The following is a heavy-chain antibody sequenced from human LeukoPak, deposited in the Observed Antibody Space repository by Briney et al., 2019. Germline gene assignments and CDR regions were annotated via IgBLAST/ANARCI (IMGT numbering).Heavy chain of an antibody. CDR1: GFTFDDYG. J-gene: IGHJ4*02. CDR3: ARDEIAAAGTDY. CDR2: INWNGGST. Sequence: GGSLRLSCAASGFTFDDYGMSWVRQAPGKVLEWVSGINWNGGSTGYADSVKGRFTISRDNAKNSLYLQMNSLRAEDTAVYYCARDEIAAAGTDYWGQGTLVTVSS. D-gene: IGHD6-13*01. V-gene: IGHV3-20*04.